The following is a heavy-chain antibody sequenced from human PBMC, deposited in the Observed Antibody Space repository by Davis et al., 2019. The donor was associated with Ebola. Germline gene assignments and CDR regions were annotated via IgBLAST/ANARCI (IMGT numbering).Heavy chain of an antibody. V-gene: IGHV4-61*05. J-gene: IGHJ4*02. CDR3: ARQAAGHYDFWSGYLPGIDY. D-gene: IGHD3-3*01. CDR1: GGSISSSSYY. Sequence: MPSETLSLTRTVSGGSISSSSYYWSWIRQPPGKGLEWIGYIYYSGSTNYNPSLKSRVTISVDTSKNQFSLKLSSVTAADTAVYYCARQAAGHYDFWSGYLPGIDYWGQGTLVTVSS. CDR2: IYYSGST.